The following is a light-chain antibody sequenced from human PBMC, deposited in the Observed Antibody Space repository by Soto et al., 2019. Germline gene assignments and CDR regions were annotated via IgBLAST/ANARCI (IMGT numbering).Light chain of an antibody. V-gene: IGLV6-57*02. CDR2: DDD. CDR1: SGSIASNY. CDR3: QSYDNSLRGWV. Sequence: NFMLTQPHSVSESPGKTVTISCTGSSGSIASNYVQWYQQRPGSAPTTVIYDDDQRPSGVPDRFSGSIDSSSNSASLTISGLKAEDEADYYCQSYDNSLRGWVFGGGTKLTVL. J-gene: IGLJ3*02.